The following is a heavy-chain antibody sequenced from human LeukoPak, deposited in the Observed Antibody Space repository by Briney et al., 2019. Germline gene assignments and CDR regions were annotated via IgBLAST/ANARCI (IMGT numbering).Heavy chain of an antibody. CDR1: GGTFSSYA. V-gene: IGHV1-69*05. CDR3: AIHSSGRLGTFDY. Sequence: ASVKVSCKASGGTFSSYAISWVRQAPGQGLEWMGGIIPIFGTANYAQKFQGRVTITTDESTSTAYMELSSLRSEDTAVYYCAIHSSGRLGTFDYWGQGTLVTVSS. D-gene: IGHD6-19*01. J-gene: IGHJ4*02. CDR2: IIPIFGTA.